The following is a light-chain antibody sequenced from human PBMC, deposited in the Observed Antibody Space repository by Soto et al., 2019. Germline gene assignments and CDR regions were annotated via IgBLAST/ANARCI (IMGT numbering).Light chain of an antibody. CDR3: SSYAGSSAPV. J-gene: IGLJ3*02. V-gene: IGLV2-14*01. Sequence: QSALTQPASVSGSPGQSITISCTGTSSDVGGYDYVSWYQHHPGKAPKLMIYEVTNRPSGVSNRFSGSKSGNTASLTISGLQTEDEADYFCSSYAGSSAPVFGGGTKVTVL. CDR2: EVT. CDR1: SSDVGGYDY.